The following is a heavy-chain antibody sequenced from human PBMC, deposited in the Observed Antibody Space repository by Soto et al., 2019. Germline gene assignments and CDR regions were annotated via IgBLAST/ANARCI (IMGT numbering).Heavy chain of an antibody. CDR1: GFTFSSYA. V-gene: IGHV3-30-3*01. CDR3: ARLFEEAPLVEDSFDY. CDR2: ISYDGSNK. Sequence: QVQLVESGGGVVQPGRSLRLSCAASGFTFSSYAMHWVRQAPGKGLEWVAVISYDGSNKYYADSVKGRFTISRDNSKNTLYLQMNSLRAEDTAVYYCARLFEEAPLVEDSFDYWGQGTLVTLSS. J-gene: IGHJ4*02. D-gene: IGHD2-21*01.